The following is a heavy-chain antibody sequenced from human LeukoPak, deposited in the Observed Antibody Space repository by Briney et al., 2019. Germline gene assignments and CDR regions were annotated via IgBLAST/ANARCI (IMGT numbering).Heavy chain of an antibody. V-gene: IGHV1-2*06. CDR1: GYTLTGSY. J-gene: IGHJ4*02. D-gene: IGHD4-17*01. Sequence: ASVKVSCKASGYTLTGSYMQWVRQAPGQGLEWMGRINPNTGGTNYAQKFQGRVTMTRDTSISTAYMELSRLRSDDTAVYYCAKETALDGDYSFDYWGQGTLVTVSS. CDR2: INPNTGGT. CDR3: AKETALDGDYSFDY.